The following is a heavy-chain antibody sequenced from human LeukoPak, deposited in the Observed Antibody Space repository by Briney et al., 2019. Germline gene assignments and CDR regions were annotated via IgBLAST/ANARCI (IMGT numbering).Heavy chain of an antibody. CDR3: ARKSFDY. CDR2: IWYDGSNK. CDR1: GFTFSSYG. Sequence: GGSLRLSCAASGFTFSSYGMHWVRQAPGKGLEWVAVIWYDGSNKYYADSVKGRFTISRYNSKNTLSLQMNSLRAEDTAVYYCARKSFDYWGQGTLVTASS. J-gene: IGHJ4*02. V-gene: IGHV3-33*01.